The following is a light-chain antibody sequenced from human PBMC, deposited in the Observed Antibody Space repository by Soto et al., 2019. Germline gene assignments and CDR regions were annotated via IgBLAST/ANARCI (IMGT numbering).Light chain of an antibody. J-gene: IGKJ1*01. V-gene: IGKV3-20*01. Sequence: EIVLTQSPGTLAWSPGEISRLSCRASQTVSSSYLAWYQQKPGQAPRLLIYGASSRATGIPARFSGSGSGTDFTLTISRLEPEDFAVYYCQQYGSSSWTFGQGTKVDIK. CDR3: QQYGSSSWT. CDR2: GAS. CDR1: QTVSSSY.